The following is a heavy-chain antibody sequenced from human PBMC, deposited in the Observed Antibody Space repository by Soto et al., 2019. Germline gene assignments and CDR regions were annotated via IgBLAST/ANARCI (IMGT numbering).Heavy chain of an antibody. V-gene: IGHV1-18*01. CDR1: GYTFTSYC. D-gene: IGHD5-18*01. J-gene: IGHJ4*02. CDR3: ARDPLTWIQLWLPSDY. Sequence: ASVNVSCKSSGYTFTSYCISWVRQAPGQGLECMGWISAYNGNTNYAQKLQGRVTMTTDTSTSTAYMELRSLRSDDTAVYYCARDPLTWIQLWLPSDYWGQGTLVTVSS. CDR2: ISAYNGNT.